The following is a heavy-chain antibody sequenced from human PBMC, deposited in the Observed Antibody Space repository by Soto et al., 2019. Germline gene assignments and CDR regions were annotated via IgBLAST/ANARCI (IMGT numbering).Heavy chain of an antibody. D-gene: IGHD6-19*01. V-gene: IGHV1-18*01. CDR1: GYTFTSYG. J-gene: IGHJ2*01. CDR2: ISAYNGNT. Sequence: ASVKVSCKASGYTFTSYGISWVRQAPGLGLEWMGWISAYNGNTNYAQKLQGRVTMTTDTSTSTAYMELRSLRSDDTAVYYCARDRPLGVAGDWYFDLWGRGTLVTVSS. CDR3: ARDRPLGVAGDWYFDL.